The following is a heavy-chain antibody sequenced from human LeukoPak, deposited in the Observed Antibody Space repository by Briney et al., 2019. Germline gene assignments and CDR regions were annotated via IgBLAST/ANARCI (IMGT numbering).Heavy chain of an antibody. D-gene: IGHD4-17*01. CDR2: IKQDGSEK. CDR1: GFTFNSYW. Sequence: GGSLRLSCAASGFTFNSYWMRWVRQAPGKGLEWVANIKQDGSEKYYVDSVKGRFTISRDNAKNSMSLQINSLRAEDTAVYYCARDSRSDYGDYLYYFDYWGQGTLVTVSP. CDR3: ARDSRSDYGDYLYYFDY. V-gene: IGHV3-7*01. J-gene: IGHJ4*02.